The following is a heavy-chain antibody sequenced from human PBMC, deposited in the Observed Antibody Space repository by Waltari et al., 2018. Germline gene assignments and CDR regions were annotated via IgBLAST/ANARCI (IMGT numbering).Heavy chain of an antibody. J-gene: IGHJ4*02. CDR1: GGSISSSSYY. V-gene: IGHV4-39*07. CDR2: IYYSGST. CDR3: ARGYSGSWHSPLV. Sequence: QLQLQESGPGLVKPSETLSLTCTVSGGSISSSSYYWGWIRQPPGKGLEWIGSIYYSGSTYYNPSLKSRVTISVDTSKNQFSLKLSSVTAADTAVYYCARGYSGSWHSPLVWGQGTLVTVSS. D-gene: IGHD1-26*01.